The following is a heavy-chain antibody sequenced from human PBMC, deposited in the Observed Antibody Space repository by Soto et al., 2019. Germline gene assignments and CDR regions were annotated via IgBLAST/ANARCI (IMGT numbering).Heavy chain of an antibody. CDR1: GYTFTSYY. J-gene: IGHJ4*02. CDR2: INPSGGST. D-gene: IGHD4-17*01. CDR3: ATSEPTYGDYFPHFDY. Sequence: QVQLVQSGAEVKKPGASVKVSCKASGYTFTSYYMHWVRQAPGQGLEWMGIINPSGGSTSYAQKFQGRVTMTRDTSTSTVYMELSSLRSEDTAVYYCATSEPTYGDYFPHFDYWGQGTLVTVSS. V-gene: IGHV1-46*03.